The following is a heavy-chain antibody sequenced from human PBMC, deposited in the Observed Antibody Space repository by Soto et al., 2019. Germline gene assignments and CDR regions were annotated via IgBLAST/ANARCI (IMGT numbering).Heavy chain of an antibody. CDR2: IYHSGST. Sequence: SETLSLTYAVYGGSFSSGGYSWRWIRQPPGKGLEWIGYIYHSGSTYYNPSLKSRVTISVDRSKNQFSLKLSSVTAADTAVYYCAGGIAARPLGYWGQGTLVTFSS. V-gene: IGHV4-30-2*01. CDR3: AGGIAARPLGY. J-gene: IGHJ4*02. D-gene: IGHD6-6*01. CDR1: GGSFSSGGYS.